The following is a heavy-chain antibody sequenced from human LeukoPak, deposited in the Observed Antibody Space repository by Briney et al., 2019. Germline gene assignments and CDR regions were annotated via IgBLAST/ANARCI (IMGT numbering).Heavy chain of an antibody. J-gene: IGHJ4*02. CDR1: GYTFTSYG. V-gene: IGHV1-18*01. CDR3: ARNMKYSNPWYSSAYYFDY. CDR2: ISPNSGHT. Sequence: ASVKVSCETAGYTFTSYGLSWVRQAPGLGPEWMGWISPNSGHTAYAQDLQDRVTMTPDPSTTTAYMELGSLRSDATAVYYCARNMKYSNPWYSSAYYFDYWGQGTLVTVSS. D-gene: IGHD4-11*01.